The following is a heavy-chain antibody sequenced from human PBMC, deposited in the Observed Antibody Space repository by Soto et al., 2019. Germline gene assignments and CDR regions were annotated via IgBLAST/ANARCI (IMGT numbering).Heavy chain of an antibody. V-gene: IGHV1-18*01. D-gene: IGHD5-18*01. J-gene: IGHJ6*03. CDR3: ARDHQTWIQLGSPNYYYYMDV. Sequence: QVQLVQSGAEVKKPGASVKVSCKASGYTFTSYGISWVRQAPGQGLEWMGWISAYNGNTNYAQKLQGRDTMTTDTSTSTAYMELRSLRSDDTAVYYCARDHQTWIQLGSPNYYYYMDVWGKGTTVTVSS. CDR1: GYTFTSYG. CDR2: ISAYNGNT.